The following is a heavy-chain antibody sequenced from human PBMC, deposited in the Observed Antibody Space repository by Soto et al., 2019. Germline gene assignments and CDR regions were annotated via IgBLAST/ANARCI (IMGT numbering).Heavy chain of an antibody. J-gene: IGHJ6*02. Sequence: SVKVSCKASGGTFSSYAISWVRQAPGQGLEWMGGIIPIFGTANYAQKFQGRVTITADESTSTAYMELSSLRSEDTAVYYCATSYSSGWGGRYYYGMDVWGQGTTVTVSS. CDR3: ATSYSSGWGGRYYYGMDV. V-gene: IGHV1-69*13. D-gene: IGHD6-19*01. CDR2: IIPIFGTA. CDR1: GGTFSSYA.